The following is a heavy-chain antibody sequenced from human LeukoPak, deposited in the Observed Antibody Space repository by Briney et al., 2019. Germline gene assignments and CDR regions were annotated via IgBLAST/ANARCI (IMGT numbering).Heavy chain of an antibody. CDR2: ISYDGYNS. CDR1: GFTFSSYA. V-gene: IGHV3-30-3*01. CDR3: ARETEAFDC. Sequence: GGSLRLSCAASGFTFSSYAMHWVRQAPGKGLQWVAVISYDGYNSYYAGSVKGRFTISRDNSKNTLYLQMNSLRPEDTALYYCARETEAFDCWGQGTLVTVSS. J-gene: IGHJ4*02.